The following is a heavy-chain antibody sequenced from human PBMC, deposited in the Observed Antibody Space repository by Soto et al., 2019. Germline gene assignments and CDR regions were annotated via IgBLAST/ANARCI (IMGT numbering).Heavy chain of an antibody. D-gene: IGHD6-6*01. J-gene: IGHJ4*02. Sequence: QVQLVQSGAEVKKPGASVKVSCKASGYTFTSYGISWVRQAPGQGREWMGWISAYNGNTNYAQKLQGRVTMTTDTSTSTAYMELRSLRSDDTAVYYCAGDQGYSSSSVSESNDYWGQGTLVTVSS. CDR2: ISAYNGNT. V-gene: IGHV1-18*01. CDR3: AGDQGYSSSSVSESNDY. CDR1: GYTFTSYG.